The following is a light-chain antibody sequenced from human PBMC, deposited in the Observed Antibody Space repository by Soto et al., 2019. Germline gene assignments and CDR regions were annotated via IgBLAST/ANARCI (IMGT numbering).Light chain of an antibody. CDR2: GAS. Sequence: EIVLTQSPGTLSLSPGERGTLSCRASQSVSGSYLAWYPQKPGQAPRLLIYGASSRATGTPDRFSGSGSGTQCTRTISRLEPADVEVDYCQQYGSSPLTFGGETKVDIK. J-gene: IGKJ4*01. V-gene: IGKV3-20*01. CDR3: QQYGSSPLT. CDR1: QSVSGSY.